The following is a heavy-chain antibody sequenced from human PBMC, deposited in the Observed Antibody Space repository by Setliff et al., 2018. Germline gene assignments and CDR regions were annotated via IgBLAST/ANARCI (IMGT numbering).Heavy chain of an antibody. CDR3: ARDRSAYNYGLDV. Sequence: SETLSLTCAVYGDSFSDYYWSWIRQPPGKGLEWIEEINHSGSTNYNPSLKGRVTISVDTSKNQLSLKVNSVSVADTAVYYCARDRSAYNYGLDVWGQGTTVTGSS. CDR1: GDSFSDYY. CDR2: INHSGST. V-gene: IGHV4-34*01. J-gene: IGHJ6*02.